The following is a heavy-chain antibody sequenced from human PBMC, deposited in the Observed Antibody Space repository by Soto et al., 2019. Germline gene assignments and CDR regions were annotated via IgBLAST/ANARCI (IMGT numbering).Heavy chain of an antibody. CDR1: GFTLINAW. D-gene: IGHD3-10*01. CDR3: PTGISMVRGVSGDF. CDR2: IKSKSDGGTT. J-gene: IGHJ4*02. V-gene: IGHV3-15*07. Sequence: EVQLVESGGGLVKPGGSLRLSCAASGFTLINAWMNWVRQAPGKGPEWVGHIKSKSDGGTTDYAAPVKGRFTVSREDSKNTLYLQMDSLKTEDTAVYYCPTGISMVRGVSGDFWGQGTLVTVSP.